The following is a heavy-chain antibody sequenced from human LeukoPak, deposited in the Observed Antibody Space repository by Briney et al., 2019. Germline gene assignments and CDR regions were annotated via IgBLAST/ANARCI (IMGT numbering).Heavy chain of an antibody. J-gene: IGHJ4*02. D-gene: IGHD3-9*01. V-gene: IGHV3-30*18. CDR1: GFTFSSYG. CDR2: ISYDGSNK. Sequence: PGGSLRLSCAASGFTFSSYGMHWVRQAPGKGLEWVAVISYDGSNKYYVDSVKGRFTISKDNSKNTLYLQMNSLRAEDTAVYYCAKDRDILTGYLDYWGQGTLVTVSS. CDR3: AKDRDILTGYLDY.